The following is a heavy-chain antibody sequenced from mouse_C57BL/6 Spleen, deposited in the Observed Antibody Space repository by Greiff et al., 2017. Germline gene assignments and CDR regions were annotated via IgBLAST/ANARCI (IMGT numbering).Heavy chain of an antibody. Sequence: VQLQQSGAELARPGASVKLSCKASGYTFTSYGISWVKQRTGQGLEWIGEIYPRSGNTYYNEKFKGKATLTADKSSSTAYMELRSLTSEDSAVYFCARGDCGSGKTWYFDVWGTGTTVTVSS. CDR3: ARGDCGSGKTWYFDV. V-gene: IGHV1-81*01. D-gene: IGHD1-1*01. J-gene: IGHJ1*03. CDR1: GYTFTSYG. CDR2: IYPRSGNT.